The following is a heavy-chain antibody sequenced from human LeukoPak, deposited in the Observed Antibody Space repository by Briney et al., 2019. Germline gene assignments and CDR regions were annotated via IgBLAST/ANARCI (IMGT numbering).Heavy chain of an antibody. CDR1: GGSFSGYY. V-gene: IGHV4-34*01. D-gene: IGHD3-3*01. Sequence: SETLSPTCAVYGGSFSGYYWSWIRQPPGKGLEWIGEINHSGSTNYNPSLKSRVTISVDTSKNQFSLKLSSVTAADTAVYYCARGTTTIFLTRPYYYYGMDVWGQGTTVTVSS. J-gene: IGHJ6*02. CDR2: INHSGST. CDR3: ARGTTTIFLTRPYYYYGMDV.